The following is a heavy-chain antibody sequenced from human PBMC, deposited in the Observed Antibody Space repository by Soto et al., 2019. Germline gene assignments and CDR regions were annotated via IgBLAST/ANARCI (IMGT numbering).Heavy chain of an antibody. CDR2: IIPIFGTA. CDR3: ARDRHSSSGYYYYGMDV. D-gene: IGHD3-22*01. CDR1: GGTFSSYA. Sequence: QVQLVQSGAEVKKPGSSVKVSCKASGGTFSSYAISWVRQAPGQGLEWMGGIIPIFGTANYAQKFQGRVTITADESTSTAYMELSSLRSEATAVYYCARDRHSSSGYYYYGMDVWGQGTTVTVSS. J-gene: IGHJ6*02. V-gene: IGHV1-69*01.